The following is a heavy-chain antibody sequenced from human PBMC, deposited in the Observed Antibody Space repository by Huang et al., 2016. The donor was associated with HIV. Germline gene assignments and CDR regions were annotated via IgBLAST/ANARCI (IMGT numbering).Heavy chain of an antibody. V-gene: IGHV3-23*01. CDR2: IRGSGVST. CDR3: AKGEFVGESYFDQ. J-gene: IGHJ4*02. Sequence: AASGFTFSSYAMSWVRQAPGKGLEWVSTIRGSGVSTYHADSVKGRFTTSRDNSENMLYLQMHTLRAEDTAVYYCAKGEFVGESYFDQWGQGTLVTVSS. CDR1: GFTFSSYA. D-gene: IGHD3-10*01.